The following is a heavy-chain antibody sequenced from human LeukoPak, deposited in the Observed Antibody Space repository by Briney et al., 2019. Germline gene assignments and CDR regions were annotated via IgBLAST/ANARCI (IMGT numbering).Heavy chain of an antibody. D-gene: IGHD5-12*01. V-gene: IGHV3-48*03. CDR3: ARDLGPPGYSGYDWFDY. Sequence: GALRLSCAASGFTFSSYEMNWVRQAPGKGLEWVSYISSSGSAIYYADSVKGRFTISRDNAKNTLYLQMNSLRAEDTAVYYCARDLGPPGYSGYDWFDYWGQGTLVTVSS. J-gene: IGHJ4*02. CDR1: GFTFSSYE. CDR2: ISSSGSAI.